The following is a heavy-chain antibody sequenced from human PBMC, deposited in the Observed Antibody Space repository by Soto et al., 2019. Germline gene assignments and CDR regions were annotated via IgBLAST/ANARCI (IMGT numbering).Heavy chain of an antibody. CDR1: GGSVSSDSYY. V-gene: IGHV4-61*01. Sequence: PSVTLSLTCTVSGGSVSSDSYYWSWIRQAPGKGLEWIGYIFHRGRTNYNPSLKSRVTISVDTSKNQFSLNLSSVTAADTAVYYCARLANWFDPWGQGTLVTV. J-gene: IGHJ5*02. CDR2: IFHRGRT. CDR3: ARLANWFDP.